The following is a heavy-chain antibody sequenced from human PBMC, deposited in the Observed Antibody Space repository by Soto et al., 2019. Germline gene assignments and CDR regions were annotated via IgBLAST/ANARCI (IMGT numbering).Heavy chain of an antibody. CDR3: ARDVSGPSDY. J-gene: IGHJ4*02. CDR2: IYYNGRT. V-gene: IGHV4-61*01. Sequence: ETLYLTCTVSGGSVTSGPYYWSWIRQPPGKGLEWIGCIYYNGRTSYNPSLKGRVTMSVDTSKNQFYLKLNSVSAADTAVYYFARDVSGPSDYWGQGIPVTVSS. D-gene: IGHD2-15*01. CDR1: GGSVTSGPYY.